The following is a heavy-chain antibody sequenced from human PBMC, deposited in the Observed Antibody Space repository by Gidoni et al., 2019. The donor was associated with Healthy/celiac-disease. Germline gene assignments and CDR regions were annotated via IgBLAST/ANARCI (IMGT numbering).Heavy chain of an antibody. CDR1: GFTFSSYA. CDR3: AKSLEVPSELDY. Sequence: EVQLLASGGGLVQPGGSLRLSCSASGFTFSSYAMSWVRQAPGKGLEWVSAISGSGGSTYYADSVKGRFTISRDKSKNTRYLQMNSLRAEDTAVYYCAKSLEVPSELDYWGQGTLVTVSA. CDR2: ISGSGGST. V-gene: IGHV3-23*01. D-gene: IGHD1-7*01. J-gene: IGHJ4*02.